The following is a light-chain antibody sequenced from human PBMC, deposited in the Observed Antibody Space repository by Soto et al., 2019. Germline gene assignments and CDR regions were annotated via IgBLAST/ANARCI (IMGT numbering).Light chain of an antibody. CDR3: QQFKSYPLT. J-gene: IGKJ4*01. CDR1: QGISSA. CDR2: DAF. V-gene: IGKV1-13*02. Sequence: AIQLTQSPSSLSASAGDRVTITCRASQGISSALAWYQQKPGKAPDLLIYDAFSLQNGVPSRFSGSGSGTDFTLTISSLQPEDFATYYCQQFKSYPLTFGGGTKVEI.